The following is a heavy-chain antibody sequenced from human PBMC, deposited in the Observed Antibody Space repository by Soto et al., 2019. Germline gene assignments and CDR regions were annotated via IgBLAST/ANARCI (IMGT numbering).Heavy chain of an antibody. CDR3: ARDYLGYCSSTSCHGWFDP. CDR2: IIPIFGTA. V-gene: IGHV1-69*13. D-gene: IGHD2-2*01. J-gene: IGHJ5*02. Sequence: SVKVSCKASGGTFSSYAISWVRQAPGQGLEWMGGIIPIFGTANYAQKFQGRVTITADESTSTAYMELSSLRSEDTAVYYCARDYLGYCSSTSCHGWFDPWGQGTLVTVSS. CDR1: GGTFSSYA.